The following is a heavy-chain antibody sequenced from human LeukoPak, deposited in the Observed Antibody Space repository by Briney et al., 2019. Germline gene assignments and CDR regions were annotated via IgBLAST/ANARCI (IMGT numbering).Heavy chain of an antibody. J-gene: IGHJ4*02. Sequence: SQTLALTCAISGDSVSSNSAGWSWIRQSPSRGLEWLGRTYYRSKWYNDYAVSVKGGITINQDTSKNQFSLQLNSLTPEETAVYYCAKGGGSLDYWGRGNLVTVSS. CDR2: TYYRSKWYN. CDR1: GDSVSSNSAG. D-gene: IGHD1-26*01. V-gene: IGHV6-1*01. CDR3: AKGGGSLDY.